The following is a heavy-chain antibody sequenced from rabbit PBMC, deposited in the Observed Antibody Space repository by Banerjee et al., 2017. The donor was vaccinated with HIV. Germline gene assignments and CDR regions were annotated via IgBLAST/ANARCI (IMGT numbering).Heavy chain of an antibody. Sequence: QSLEESGGDLVKPGASLTLTCTASGFTISSYVMCRVRQAPGKGLEWIGCIYAGSGSTWYASWAKGRFTISKTSSTTVTLQMTSLTAADTATYFCARSTSGYDIGDLWGQGTLVTVS. D-gene: IGHD1-1*01. V-gene: IGHV1S40*01. J-gene: IGHJ6*01. CDR1: GFTISSYV. CDR2: IYAGSGST. CDR3: ARSTSGYDIGDL.